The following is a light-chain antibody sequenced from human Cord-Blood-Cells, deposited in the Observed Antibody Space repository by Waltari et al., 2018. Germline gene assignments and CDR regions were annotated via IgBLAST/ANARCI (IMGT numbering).Light chain of an antibody. Sequence: DIQMTQSPSTLSASVGDRVTITCRASQSISSWLAWYQQKPGKAPKLLIYKASSLESGVPSRFSGSGSGTEFTLTISSLQPDDFATYYCQQYNSYPYTFGQGAKLEIK. V-gene: IGKV1-5*03. J-gene: IGKJ2*01. CDR2: KAS. CDR3: QQYNSYPYT. CDR1: QSISSW.